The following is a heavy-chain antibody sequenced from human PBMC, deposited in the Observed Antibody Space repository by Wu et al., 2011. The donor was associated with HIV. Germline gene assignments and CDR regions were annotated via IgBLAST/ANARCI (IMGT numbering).Heavy chain of an antibody. CDR2: IIPIFGTA. V-gene: IGHV1-69*05. Sequence: QVQLVQSGAEVKKPGSSVKVSCKASGGTFNSYGISWVRQAPGQGLEWMGGIIPIFGTANYAQKFQGRVTITTDESTSTAYMELSSLRSEDTAVYYCAREGALRYFDYWGQGTLVTVSS. D-gene: IGHD3-9*01. J-gene: IGHJ4*02. CDR1: GGTFNSYG. CDR3: AREGALRYFDY.